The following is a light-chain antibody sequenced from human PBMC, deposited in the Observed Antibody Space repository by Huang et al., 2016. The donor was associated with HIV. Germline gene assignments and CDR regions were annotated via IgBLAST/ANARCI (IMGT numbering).Light chain of an antibody. CDR3: QQYNNWLLYT. CDR1: QSVSSN. CDR2: GAS. V-gene: IGKV3-15*01. Sequence: EIVMTQSPVTLSVSPGERATLSCRASQSVSSNLAWYQQKPGQAPRLLIYGASTRATGIPARFSGSGSGTEFTLTISSLQSEDFAVYYCQQYNNWLLYTFGQGTKLEIK. J-gene: IGKJ2*01.